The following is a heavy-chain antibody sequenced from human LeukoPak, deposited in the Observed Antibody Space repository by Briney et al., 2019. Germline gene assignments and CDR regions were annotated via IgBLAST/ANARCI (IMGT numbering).Heavy chain of an antibody. CDR3: ATSSYSCSSS. Sequence: PGGSLRLSCAASGFTFSSYWMSWVRQAPGKGLEWVANIKQDGSEKYYVDSVKGRFTISRDNAKNSVFLQMNSLRADDTAMYYCATSSYSCSSSWGQGTLVTVSS. D-gene: IGHD6-6*01. V-gene: IGHV3-7*01. J-gene: IGHJ5*02. CDR1: GFTFSSYW. CDR2: IKQDGSEK.